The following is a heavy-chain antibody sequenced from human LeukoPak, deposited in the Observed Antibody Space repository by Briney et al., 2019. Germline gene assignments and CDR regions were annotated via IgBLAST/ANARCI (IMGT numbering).Heavy chain of an antibody. CDR1: GFTFSSYW. D-gene: IGHD2-15*01. J-gene: IGHJ1*01. CDR2: IKQDGSEK. V-gene: IGHV3-7*01. CDR3: ARDRAAFKYFQH. Sequence: GGSLRLSCAASGFTFSSYWMSWVRQAPGKGLEWVANIKQDGSEKYYVDSAKGRFTISRDNAKNSLYLQTNSLRAEDTAVYYCARDRAAFKYFQHWGQGTLVTVSS.